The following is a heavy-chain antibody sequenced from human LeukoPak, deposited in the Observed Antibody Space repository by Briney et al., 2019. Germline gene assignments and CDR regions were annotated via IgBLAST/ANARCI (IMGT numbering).Heavy chain of an antibody. Sequence: GGSLRLSCAASGFTFDDYGMSWVRQAPGKGLEWVSGINWNGGSTGYADSVKGRFTISRDNAKNSLYLQMNSLRAEDTALYYCARAFPAPLDYDLRIAFDLWGQGTMVTVSS. V-gene: IGHV3-20*04. D-gene: IGHD3-3*01. CDR3: ARAFPAPLDYDLRIAFDL. CDR1: GFTFDDYG. J-gene: IGHJ3*01. CDR2: INWNGGST.